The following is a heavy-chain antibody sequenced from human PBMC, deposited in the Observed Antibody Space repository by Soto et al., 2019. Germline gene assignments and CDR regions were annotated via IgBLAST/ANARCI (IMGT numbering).Heavy chain of an antibody. CDR1: GYTFTDYY. D-gene: IGHD5-18*01. CDR3: TRENIENSDGLYDAFDI. CDR2: MNPKSGGA. V-gene: IGHV1-2*02. J-gene: IGHJ3*02. Sequence: GASVKVSCKTSGYTFTDYYTHWVRQAPGQGLEWMGWMNPKSGGAYFAQKVQGRVTLTRDTSIGTAYIEVNSLTSDDTAVYFCTRENIENSDGLYDAFDIWGQGTTVTVSS.